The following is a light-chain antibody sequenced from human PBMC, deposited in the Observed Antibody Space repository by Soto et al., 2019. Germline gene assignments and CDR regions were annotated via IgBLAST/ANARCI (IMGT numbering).Light chain of an antibody. CDR3: QLSYISWT. J-gene: IGKJ1*01. V-gene: IGKV1-39*01. CDR2: SAS. Sequence: DIQVTQSPSSLSASVGDRVTITCRASQTIGTFLIWYQQKPGKAPNLLISSASTLQSGVPSRFIGSGSGTDFALTISSLQSEDLATYYCQLSYISWTFGQGTKVEIK. CDR1: QTIGTF.